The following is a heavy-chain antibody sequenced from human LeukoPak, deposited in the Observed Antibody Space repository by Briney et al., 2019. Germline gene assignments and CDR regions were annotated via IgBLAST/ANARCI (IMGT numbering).Heavy chain of an antibody. Sequence: PGGSLRLSCAASGFTFSSYAMSWVRQAPGKGLEWVSSISSSSSYIYYADSVKGRFTISRDNAKNSLYLQMNSLRAEDTAVYYCARDNSEWRLVTTTPPDGDAFDIWGQGTMVTVSS. J-gene: IGHJ3*02. D-gene: IGHD3-22*01. CDR2: ISSSSSYI. CDR1: GFTFSSYA. CDR3: ARDNSEWRLVTTTPPDGDAFDI. V-gene: IGHV3-21*01.